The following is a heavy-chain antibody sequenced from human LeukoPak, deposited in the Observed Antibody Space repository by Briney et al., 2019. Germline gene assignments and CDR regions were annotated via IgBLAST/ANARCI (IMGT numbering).Heavy chain of an antibody. CDR2: IYHSRST. CDR1: GGSISSSNW. V-gene: IGHV4-4*02. J-gene: IGHJ5*02. CDR3: ARVLKAGYGSGSYYDWFDP. Sequence: SETLSLTCAVSGGSISSSNWWSWVRQPPGKGLEWLGEIYHSRSTNYNPSLKSRVTISVDKSKNQFSLKLSSVTAADTAVYYCARVLKAGYGSGSYYDWFDPWGQGTLVTVSS. D-gene: IGHD3-10*01.